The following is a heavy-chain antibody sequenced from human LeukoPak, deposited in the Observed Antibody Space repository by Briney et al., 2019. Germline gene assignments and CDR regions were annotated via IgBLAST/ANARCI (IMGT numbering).Heavy chain of an antibody. J-gene: IGHJ4*02. V-gene: IGHV3-64D*09. CDR2: ISSNAIST. CDR1: GFTFFNYA. Sequence: GGSLRLSCSASGFTFFNYAMHWVRQAPGKGLQYVSAISSNAISTYYADSVEGRFTISRDNSKNTLYLQMSSLRTEDTAVYYCVKDEPAWIGLLDYWGQGTLVTVSS. D-gene: IGHD5-12*01. CDR3: VKDEPAWIGLLDY.